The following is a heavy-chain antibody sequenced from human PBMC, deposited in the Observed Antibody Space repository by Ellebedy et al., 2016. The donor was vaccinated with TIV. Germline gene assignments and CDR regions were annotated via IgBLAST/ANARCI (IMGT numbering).Heavy chain of an antibody. J-gene: IGHJ5*02. V-gene: IGHV4-39*07. Sequence: MPSETLSLTCTVSGGSISNSDYYWDWIRQPPGKGLEWIGSTSYSGSTYYNPSLKSRVTISADTSKNQFSLKLSSVTAADTAVYYCARDPALPRGRFDPWGQGTLVTVSS. CDR3: ARDPALPRGRFDP. CDR2: TSYSGST. CDR1: GGSISNSDYY.